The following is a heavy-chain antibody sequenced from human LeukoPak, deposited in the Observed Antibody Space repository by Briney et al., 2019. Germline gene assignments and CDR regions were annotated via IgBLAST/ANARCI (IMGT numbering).Heavy chain of an antibody. CDR2: ISSSSSYI. CDR3: AKEGSSGYYHNPPDPYWYFDL. D-gene: IGHD3-22*01. J-gene: IGHJ2*01. Sequence: GGSLRLSCAASGFTFSSYSMNWVRQAPGKGLEWVSSISSSSSYIYYADSVKGRFTISRDNAKNSLYLQMDSLRAEDTAVYYCAKEGSSGYYHNPPDPYWYFDLWGRGTLVTVSS. CDR1: GFTFSSYS. V-gene: IGHV3-21*04.